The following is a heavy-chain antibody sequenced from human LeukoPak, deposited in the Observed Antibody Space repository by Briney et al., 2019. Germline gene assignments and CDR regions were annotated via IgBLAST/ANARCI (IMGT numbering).Heavy chain of an antibody. Sequence: ASVRVSCKASGNTFSGFYIHWLRQAPGQGLEWMGWINPNGGGTEYAKRFQGRLTMTRDTSIATAYMELSSLRSDDTAVYYCARGSSGSYYRHWGQGTLVTVSS. CDR3: ARGSSGSYYRH. D-gene: IGHD3-10*01. CDR2: INPNGGGT. J-gene: IGHJ4*02. CDR1: GNTFSGFY. V-gene: IGHV1-2*02.